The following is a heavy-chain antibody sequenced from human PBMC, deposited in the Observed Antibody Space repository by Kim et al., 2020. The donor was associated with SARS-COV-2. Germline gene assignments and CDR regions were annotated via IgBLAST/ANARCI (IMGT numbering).Heavy chain of an antibody. CDR3: ARGGHCSGGSCLLDFDF. J-gene: IGHJ4*02. D-gene: IGHD2-15*01. Sequence: SETLSLTCTVYSGSFSDYFWSWIRQSPGKGLEWVGDINHSGSTNYNPSLRSRVTISIDRSKNQFSLNLSSVTAADTAVYYCARGGHCSGGSCLLDFDFWGPGTLVTVSS. CDR2: INHSGST. V-gene: IGHV4-34*01. CDR1: SGSFSDYF.